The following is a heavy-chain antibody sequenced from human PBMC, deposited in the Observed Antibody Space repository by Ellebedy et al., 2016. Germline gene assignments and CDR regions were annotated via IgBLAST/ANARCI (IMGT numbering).Heavy chain of an antibody. CDR3: ARCWGSYRPLDY. CDR1: GGSISGYY. D-gene: IGHD3-16*02. CDR2: IYYSGNT. J-gene: IGHJ4*02. Sequence: SETLSLTCTVSGGSISGYYWSWIRQPPGKGLEWIGYIYYSGNTNYNPSLKSRVTISVDTSKNQFSLKLSSVTAADTAVYYCARCWGSYRPLDYWGQGTLVTVSS. V-gene: IGHV4-59*12.